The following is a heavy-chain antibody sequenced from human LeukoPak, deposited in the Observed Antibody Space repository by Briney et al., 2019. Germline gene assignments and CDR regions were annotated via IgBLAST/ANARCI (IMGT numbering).Heavy chain of an antibody. CDR1: GGSISSYY. CDR3: ARRVGASLDY. Sequence: SETLSLTCTVSGGSISSYYWSWIRQPPGKGLEWIGYIYYSGSTNYNPSLKSRVTISVDTSKNQFSLKLSSVTAADTAVYYCARRVGASLDYWGQGTLVTVSS. V-gene: IGHV4-59*08. CDR2: IYYSGST. J-gene: IGHJ4*02. D-gene: IGHD1-26*01.